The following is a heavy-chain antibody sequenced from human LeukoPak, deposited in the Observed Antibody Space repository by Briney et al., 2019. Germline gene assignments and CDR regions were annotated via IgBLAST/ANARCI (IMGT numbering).Heavy chain of an antibody. Sequence: GGSLRLSCAASGFTFSSYSTNWVRQAPGKGLEWVSSISSSSSYIYYADSVKGRFTISRDNAKNSLYLQMNSLRAEDTAVYYCARVGGTINDYWGQGTLVTVSS. V-gene: IGHV3-21*01. J-gene: IGHJ4*02. D-gene: IGHD1-26*01. CDR2: ISSSSSYI. CDR1: GFTFSSYS. CDR3: ARVGGTINDY.